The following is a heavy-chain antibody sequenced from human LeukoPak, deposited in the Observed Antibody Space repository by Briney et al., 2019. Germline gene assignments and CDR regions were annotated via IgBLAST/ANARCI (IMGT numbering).Heavy chain of an antibody. CDR1: GFTFHTYA. D-gene: IGHD4-17*01. V-gene: IGHV3-23*01. J-gene: IGHJ5*02. CDR3: AKDSASDYDNWFDP. Sequence: PGGSLRLSCAASGFTFHTYAMNWVRQAPGKGLEGVAAISGSGGATHYADSVKGRFTVSRDNSQNTLYLQMNSLRDEDTALYYCAKDSASDYDNWFDPWGQGTLVTVS. CDR2: ISGSGGAT.